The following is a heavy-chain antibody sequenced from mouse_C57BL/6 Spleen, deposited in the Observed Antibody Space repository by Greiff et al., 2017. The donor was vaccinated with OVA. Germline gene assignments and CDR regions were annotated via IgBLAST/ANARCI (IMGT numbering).Heavy chain of an antibody. D-gene: IGHD2-2*01. CDR3: ARSSSTMVTTFAY. Sequence: QVHVKQPGTELVKPGASVKLSCKASGYTFTSYWMHWVKQRPGQGLEWIGNINPSNGGTNYNEKFKSKATLTVDKSSSTAYMQLSSLTSEDSAVYYCARSSSTMVTTFAYWGQGTLVTVSA. V-gene: IGHV1-53*01. CDR1: GYTFTSYW. J-gene: IGHJ3*01. CDR2: INPSNGGT.